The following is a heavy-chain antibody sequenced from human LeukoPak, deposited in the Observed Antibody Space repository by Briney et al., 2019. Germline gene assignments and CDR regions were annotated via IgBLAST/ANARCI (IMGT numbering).Heavy chain of an antibody. CDR1: GGSISGYY. CDR2: IYSSGST. D-gene: IGHD4-11*01. CDR3: ARGGTTVTHFDY. Sequence: KPSETLSLTCTVSGGSISGYYWSWIRQPPGKGLEWIGYIYSSGSTNYNPSLKSRVTISIDTSKNQFSLKLSSVTAADTAVYYCARGGTTVTHFDYWGQGTLVTASS. V-gene: IGHV4-59*01. J-gene: IGHJ4*02.